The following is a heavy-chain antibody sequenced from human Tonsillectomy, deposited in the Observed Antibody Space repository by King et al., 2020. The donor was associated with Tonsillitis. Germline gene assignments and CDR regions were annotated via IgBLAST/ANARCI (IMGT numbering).Heavy chain of an antibody. Sequence: VQLVQSGGGLVQPGGSLRLSCAASGFTFSSYSMNWVRQAPGKGLEWVSYISSSSSTIYYADSVKGRFTISRDNAKNSLYLQMNSLRDEDTAVYYCARDQSKPKTTVTTRRSYYYGMDVWGQGTTVTVSS. CDR1: GFTFSSYS. V-gene: IGHV3-48*02. J-gene: IGHJ6*02. CDR2: ISSSSSTI. D-gene: IGHD4-17*01. CDR3: ARDQSKPKTTVTTRRSYYYGMDV.